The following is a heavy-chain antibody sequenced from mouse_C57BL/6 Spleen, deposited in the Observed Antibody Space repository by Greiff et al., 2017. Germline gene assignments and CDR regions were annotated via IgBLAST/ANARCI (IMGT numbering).Heavy chain of an antibody. CDR1: GFTFSDYG. Sequence: EVQVVESGGGLVKPGGSLKLSCAASGFTFSDYGMHWVRQAPEKGLEWVAYISSGSSTIYYADTVKGRFTISRDNAKNTLFLQMTSLRSEDTAMYYCAKFYYYAMDYWGQGTSVTVSS. V-gene: IGHV5-17*01. CDR3: AKFYYYAMDY. J-gene: IGHJ4*01. CDR2: ISSGSSTI.